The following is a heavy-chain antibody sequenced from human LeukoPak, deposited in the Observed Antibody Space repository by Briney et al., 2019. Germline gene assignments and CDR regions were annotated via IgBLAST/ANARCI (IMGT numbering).Heavy chain of an antibody. V-gene: IGHV4-59*11. CDR1: GGSISSHY. CDR3: ARDAYRFDP. J-gene: IGHJ5*02. Sequence: SETLSLTCTVSGGSISSHYWSWIRQPPGKGLEWIGYIYYSGSTNYNPSPKSRVTISVDTSKNQFSLKLSSVTAADTAVYYCARDAYRFDPWGQGTLVTVSS. CDR2: IYYSGST. D-gene: IGHD2-21*01.